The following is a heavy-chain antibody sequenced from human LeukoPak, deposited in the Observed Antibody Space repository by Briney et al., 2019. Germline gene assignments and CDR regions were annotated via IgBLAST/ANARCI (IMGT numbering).Heavy chain of an antibody. J-gene: IGHJ5*02. V-gene: IGHV1-24*01. CDR1: GCTLTELS. Sequence: ASVKVSCKVSGCTLTELSMHWVRQAPGKGLEWMGGFDPEDGETIYAQKFQGRVTMTEDTSTDTAYMELSSLRSEDTAVYYCATSDCSSTSCLNWFDPWGQGTLVTVSS. D-gene: IGHD2-2*01. CDR2: FDPEDGET. CDR3: ATSDCSSTSCLNWFDP.